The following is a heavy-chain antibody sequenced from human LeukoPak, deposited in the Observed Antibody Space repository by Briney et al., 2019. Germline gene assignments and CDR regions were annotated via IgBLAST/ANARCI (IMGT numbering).Heavy chain of an antibody. J-gene: IGHJ4*02. Sequence: GGSLRLSCAASGFTFSSYGMHWVRQAPGKGLEWVSTIGGSVSNTYYADSVKGRFTTSRDNSKNTLSLQMNSLRAEDTAVYYCAKRGNYPMYYFDYWGQGTLVTVSS. D-gene: IGHD3-16*02. CDR3: AKRGNYPMYYFDY. CDR2: IGGSVSNT. CDR1: GFTFSSYG. V-gene: IGHV3-23*01.